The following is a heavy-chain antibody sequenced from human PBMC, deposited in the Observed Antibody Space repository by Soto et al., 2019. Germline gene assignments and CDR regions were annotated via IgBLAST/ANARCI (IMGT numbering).Heavy chain of an antibody. CDR2: MNPGGGDT. CDR3: ARMESFGSLNWFDP. CDR1: GYTFTNND. Sequence: ASVKVSCKASGYTFTNNDVSWVRQATGQGLEWMGWMNPGGGDTGYAQKFQGRVTMTRDISIATAYMELNSLTSEDTAIYYCARMESFGSLNWFDPWGQGTLVT. D-gene: IGHD5-18*01. V-gene: IGHV1-8*02. J-gene: IGHJ5*02.